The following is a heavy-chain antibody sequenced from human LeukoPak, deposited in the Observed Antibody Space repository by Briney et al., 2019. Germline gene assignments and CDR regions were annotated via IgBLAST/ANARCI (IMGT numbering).Heavy chain of an antibody. CDR1: GYTFTSYD. Sequence: ASVKVSCKASGYTFTSYDINWVRQATGQGLEWMGWMNPNSGNTGYAQKFQGRVTMTRNTSISTAYMELSSLRSEDTAVYYCARDRLNSGYDLWSYRAAWGKGTTVTVSS. CDR3: ARDRLNSGYDLWSYRAA. V-gene: IGHV1-8*01. D-gene: IGHD5-12*01. J-gene: IGHJ6*03. CDR2: MNPNSGNT.